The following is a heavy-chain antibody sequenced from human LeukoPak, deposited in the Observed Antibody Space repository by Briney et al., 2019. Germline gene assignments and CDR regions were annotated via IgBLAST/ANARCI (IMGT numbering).Heavy chain of an antibody. CDR1: GGSISSYY. V-gene: IGHV4-4*07. Sequence: SETLSLTCTVSGGSISSYYWSWIRQPAGKGLEWIGRIYTSGSTNYNPSLKSRVTISVDTSKNQFSLKLSSVTAADTAVYYCARGRSITMIVVVPSNDYWGQGTLVTVSS. CDR2: IYTSGST. CDR3: ARGRSITMIVVVPSNDY. D-gene: IGHD3-22*01. J-gene: IGHJ4*02.